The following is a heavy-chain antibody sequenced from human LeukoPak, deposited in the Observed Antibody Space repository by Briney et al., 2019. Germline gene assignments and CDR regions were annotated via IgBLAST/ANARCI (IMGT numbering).Heavy chain of an antibody. V-gene: IGHV1-18*01. J-gene: IGHJ6*02. CDR1: GYTFTSYT. Sequence: ASVKVSCKAYGYTFTSYTISWVRQAPGQGLEWMGWINPYNGNINYAQILQGRVTMTTDTSTSTSSMELRSLRSDDTAVYYCAREQGYYYGMDVWGQGTTVTVSS. CDR3: AREQGYYYGMDV. CDR2: INPYNGNI.